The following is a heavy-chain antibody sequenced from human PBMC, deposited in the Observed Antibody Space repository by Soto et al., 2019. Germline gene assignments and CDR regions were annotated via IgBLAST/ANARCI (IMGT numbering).Heavy chain of an antibody. Sequence: QVQLQESGPGLVKPSQTLSLTCTVSGGSISSGGYYWSWIRQHPGKGLEWIAYSYYSGSTYYNPSLKSRVMISVDTSKNQFTLKLSSGTAADTAVSYCARSLGVAAAVTFDYWGQGTLVTVSA. V-gene: IGHV4-31*03. J-gene: IGHJ4*02. D-gene: IGHD6-25*01. CDR2: SYYSGST. CDR3: ARSLGVAAAVTFDY. CDR1: GGSISSGGYY.